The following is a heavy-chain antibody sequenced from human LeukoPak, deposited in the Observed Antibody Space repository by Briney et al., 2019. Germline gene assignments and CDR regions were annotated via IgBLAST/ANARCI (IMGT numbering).Heavy chain of an antibody. CDR3: VRDVGAVRGEVYFDY. J-gene: IGHJ4*02. V-gene: IGHV3-21*01. CDR2: ISNSDGNT. CDR1: GFTFSSYW. Sequence: GGSLRLSCAASGFTFSSYWMHWVRQAPGKGLEWASTISNSDGNTYYADSVKGRFTISRDNPKNTLYLQMNSLTAEDTAMYFCVRDVGAVRGEVYFDYWGQGTLVTVSS. D-gene: IGHD3-10*01.